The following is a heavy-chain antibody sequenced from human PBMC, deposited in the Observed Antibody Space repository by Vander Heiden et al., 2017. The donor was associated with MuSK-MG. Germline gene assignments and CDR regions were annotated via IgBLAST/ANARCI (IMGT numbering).Heavy chain of an antibody. CDR3: ANPAVYDSSGYYYPFDY. J-gene: IGHJ4*02. CDR2: ISDSGGKT. Sequence: EVQLLESGGGLVQPGGSLRLSCAASGFTFSNYAMTWVRQPPGKGLEWVSSISDSGGKTYYADSVKGRFTISRDNSRNTLYLQMNSLRAEDTALYYCANPAVYDSSGYYYPFDYWGQGTLVTVSS. CDR1: GFTFSNYA. D-gene: IGHD3-22*01. V-gene: IGHV3-23*01.